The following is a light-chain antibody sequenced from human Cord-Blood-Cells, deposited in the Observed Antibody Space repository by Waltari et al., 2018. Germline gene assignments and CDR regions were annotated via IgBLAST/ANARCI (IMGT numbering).Light chain of an antibody. V-gene: IGKV3-15*01. CDR3: QQYYNWPPWS. CDR1: QSVSSN. CDR2: GAS. J-gene: IGKJ1*01. Sequence: EIVMPPSPAPLSVSPGERATLSCRASQSVSSNLAWYQQKPGQAPRLLIYGASTRATGIPARFSGSGSGTEFTLTISSLQSEDFAVYYCQQYYNWPPWSFGQ.